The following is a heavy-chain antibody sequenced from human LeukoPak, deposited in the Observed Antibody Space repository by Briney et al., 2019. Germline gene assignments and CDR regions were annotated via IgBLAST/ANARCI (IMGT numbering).Heavy chain of an antibody. J-gene: IGHJ3*02. CDR3: ARADPYYYGSGTPSGDAFDI. D-gene: IGHD3-10*01. CDR2: IYYSGST. Sequence: SETLSLTCTVSGGSISSYYWSWIRQPPGKGLEWIGYIYYSGSTNYNPSLKSRVTISVDTSKNQFSLKLSSVTAADTAVYYCARADPYYYGSGTPSGDAFDIWGQGTMVTVSS. CDR1: GGSISSYY. V-gene: IGHV4-59*01.